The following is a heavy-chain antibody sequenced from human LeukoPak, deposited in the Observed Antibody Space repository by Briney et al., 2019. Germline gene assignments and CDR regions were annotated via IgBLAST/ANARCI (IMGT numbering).Heavy chain of an antibody. D-gene: IGHD3-22*01. V-gene: IGHV4-39*07. CDR3: TVNYYDSSGYYLYFDY. CDR2: IYYSGST. J-gene: IGHJ4*02. CDR1: GGSISSSSYY. Sequence: PSETLSLTCTVSGGSISSSSYYWGWIRQPPGKGLEWIGSIYYSGSTYYNPSLKSRVTISVDTSKNQFSLKLSSVTAADTAVYYCTVNYYDSSGYYLYFDYWGQGTLVTVSS.